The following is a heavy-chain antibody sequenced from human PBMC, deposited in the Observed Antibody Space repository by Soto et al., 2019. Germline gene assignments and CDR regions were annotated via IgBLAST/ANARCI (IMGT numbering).Heavy chain of an antibody. J-gene: IGHJ6*02. CDR2: ISGSGGST. CDR1: GFTFSSYA. CDR3: AKADYYYYYGMDV. Sequence: HPGGSLRLSCAASGFTFSSYAMSWVRQAPGKGLEWVSAISGSGGSTYYADSVKGRFTISRDNSKNTLYLQMNSLRAEDTAVYYCAKADYYYYYGMDVWGQGTTVTVSS. V-gene: IGHV3-23*01.